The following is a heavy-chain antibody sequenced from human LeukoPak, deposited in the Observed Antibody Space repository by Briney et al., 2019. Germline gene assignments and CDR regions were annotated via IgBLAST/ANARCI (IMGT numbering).Heavy chain of an antibody. CDR1: GFTFSTYA. CDR3: AKYYYDSSGYYGAAPLDS. V-gene: IGHV3-23*01. D-gene: IGHD3-22*01. CDR2: ISDIGYTT. Sequence: PGGSLRLSCAASGFTFSTYAMSWVRQAPGKGLEWVSSISDIGYTTYYADSVRGRFTISRDNSKNTVYLQMIGLRAEDTAVYFCAKYYYDSSGYYGAAPLDSWGQGTLVTVFS. J-gene: IGHJ4*02.